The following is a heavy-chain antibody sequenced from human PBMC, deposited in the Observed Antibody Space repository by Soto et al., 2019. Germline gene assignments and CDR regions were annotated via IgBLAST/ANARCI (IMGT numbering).Heavy chain of an antibody. CDR1: GGSISSGGYS. J-gene: IGHJ4*02. D-gene: IGHD5-12*01. CDR3: ARAFHGYSGYDPRILLDY. V-gene: IGHV4-30-2*01. Sequence: PSETLSLTCAVSGGSISSGGYSWSWIRQPPGKGLEWIGYIYHSGSTYYNPSLKSRVTISVDTSKNQFSLKLSSVTAADTAVYYCARAFHGYSGYDPRILLDYWGQGTLVTVSS. CDR2: IYHSGST.